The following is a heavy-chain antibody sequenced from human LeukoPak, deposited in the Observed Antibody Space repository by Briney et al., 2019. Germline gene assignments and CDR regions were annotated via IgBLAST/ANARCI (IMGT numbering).Heavy chain of an antibody. Sequence: GGSLRLSCAASGFTFSNFWMHWVRQAPGKGLEWVSAITGNGANTFYADSVKGRFTISRDNSKNTMYLQMNSLRAEDTALYYCARDRSGSYPNWFDPWGQGTLVTVSS. D-gene: IGHD3-10*01. CDR1: GFTFSNFW. CDR3: ARDRSGSYPNWFDP. V-gene: IGHV3-23*01. J-gene: IGHJ5*02. CDR2: ITGNGANT.